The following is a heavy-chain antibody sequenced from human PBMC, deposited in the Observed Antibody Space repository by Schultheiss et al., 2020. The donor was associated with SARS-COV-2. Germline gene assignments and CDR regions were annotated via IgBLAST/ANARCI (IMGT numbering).Heavy chain of an antibody. CDR3: ASGWEPRGWFDP. D-gene: IGHD1-26*01. CDR2: IYYSGST. J-gene: IGHJ5*02. CDR1: GGSFSGYY. Sequence: SETLSLTCAVYGGSFSGYYWSWIRQPPGKGLEWIGYIYYSGSTYYNPSLKSRVTISADTSKNQLSLKLSSVTAADTAVYYCASGWEPRGWFDPWGQGTLVTVSS. V-gene: IGHV4-59*12.